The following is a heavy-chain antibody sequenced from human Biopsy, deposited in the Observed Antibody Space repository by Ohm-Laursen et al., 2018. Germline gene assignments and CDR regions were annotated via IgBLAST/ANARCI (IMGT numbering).Heavy chain of an antibody. J-gene: IGHJ5*02. Sequence: GTLSLTCPVSGGSLSSYSWSWIRQPAGKGLEWIGQIYTSGITNYNPSLKSRVTMSVDTSKNKFSLRVSSVTAADTAVYYCARDRDRRGWFDPWGQGTLVTVSS. D-gene: IGHD1-14*01. CDR3: ARDRDRRGWFDP. CDR2: IYTSGIT. V-gene: IGHV4-4*07. CDR1: GGSLSSYS.